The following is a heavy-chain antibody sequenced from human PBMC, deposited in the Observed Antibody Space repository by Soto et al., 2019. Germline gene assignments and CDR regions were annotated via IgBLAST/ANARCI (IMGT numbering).Heavy chain of an antibody. D-gene: IGHD3-16*01. CDR2: IWYDGSNK. CDR3: ARDTSYYFDY. J-gene: IGHJ4*02. CDR1: GFTFSSYG. Sequence: GGSLRLSCAASGFTFSSYGMHWVRQAPGKGLEWVAVIWYDGSNKYYADSVKGRFTISGDNSKNTLYLQMNSLGAEDTAVYYCARDTSYYFDYWGQGTLVTVSS. V-gene: IGHV3-33*01.